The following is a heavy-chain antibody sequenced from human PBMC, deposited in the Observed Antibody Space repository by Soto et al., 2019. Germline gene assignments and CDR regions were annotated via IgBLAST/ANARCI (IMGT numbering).Heavy chain of an antibody. CDR3: ARGRGAAADYFDF. D-gene: IGHD6-13*01. CDR2: ISSSSSYI. CDR1: AFTFSTYT. Sequence: PGGSLRLSCTASAFTFSTYTMHWVRQAPGKGLEWVSSISSSSSYIYYADSVKGRFTISRDNAKNSLFLQMNSLRAEDTAVYYCARGRGAAADYFDFWGQGTLVTVSS. J-gene: IGHJ4*02. V-gene: IGHV3-21*04.